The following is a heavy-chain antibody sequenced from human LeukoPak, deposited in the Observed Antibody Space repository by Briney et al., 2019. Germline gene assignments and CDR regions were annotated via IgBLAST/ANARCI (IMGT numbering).Heavy chain of an antibody. V-gene: IGHV1-2*02. D-gene: IGHD3-10*01. CDR3: ARDRRFGELYTSDY. J-gene: IGHJ4*02. Sequence: ASVTVSCKASGYTFTGYYMHWVRQAPGQGLEWMGWINPNSGGTNYAQKFQGRVTMTRDTSISTAYMELSRLRSDDTAVYYCARDRRFGELYTSDYWGQGTLVTVSS. CDR1: GYTFTGYY. CDR2: INPNSGGT.